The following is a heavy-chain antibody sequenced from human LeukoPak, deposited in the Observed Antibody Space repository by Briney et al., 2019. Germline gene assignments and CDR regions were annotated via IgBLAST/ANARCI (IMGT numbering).Heavy chain of an antibody. Sequence: ASVKVSCKASGGTFSSYAISWVRQAPGQGLEWMGWISAYNGNTNYAQKLQGRVSMTTDTSTSTAYMELRSLRSVDTAVYYCARAGGDSYYFDYWGQGTLVTVSS. J-gene: IGHJ4*02. V-gene: IGHV1-18*01. D-gene: IGHD3-16*01. CDR3: ARAGGDSYYFDY. CDR2: ISAYNGNT. CDR1: GGTFSSYA.